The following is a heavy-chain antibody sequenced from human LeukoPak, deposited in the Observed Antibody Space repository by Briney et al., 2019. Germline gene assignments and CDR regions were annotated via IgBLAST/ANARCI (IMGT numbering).Heavy chain of an antibody. V-gene: IGHV3-74*01. D-gene: IGHD2-2*01. J-gene: IGHJ4*02. Sequence: PGGSLRLSCTASGFPFSNYWMHWVRQAPGKGLLWVSRINTDERTTDYADSVKGRFTISRDNAKNSLYLQMNSLRAEDTALYYCAKGQVVPAAWGIFDYWGQGTLVTVSS. CDR1: GFPFSNYW. CDR2: INTDERTT. CDR3: AKGQVVPAAWGIFDY.